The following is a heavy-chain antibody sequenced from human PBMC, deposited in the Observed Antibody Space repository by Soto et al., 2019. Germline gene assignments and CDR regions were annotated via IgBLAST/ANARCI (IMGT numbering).Heavy chain of an antibody. Sequence: QVQLVESGGGVVQPGGSLRLSCAASGFIFSNYAMQWVRQAPGKGLEWMAAISYDGNTQYYADSVRGRFTISRDNSKNTVEVQTISLRAEYTAVYYCARDLKGDTKLDYWGQGSRVTVSS. D-gene: IGHD1-26*01. J-gene: IGHJ4*02. CDR1: GFIFSNYA. CDR3: ARDLKGDTKLDY. V-gene: IGHV3-30-3*01. CDR2: ISYDGNTQ.